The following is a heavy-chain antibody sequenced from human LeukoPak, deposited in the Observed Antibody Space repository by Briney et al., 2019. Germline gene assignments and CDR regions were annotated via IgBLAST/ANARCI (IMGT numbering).Heavy chain of an antibody. CDR1: GYSFTSYW. J-gene: IGHJ4*02. CDR2: IYPGDSDT. D-gene: IGHD6-19*01. CDR3: ATGVIAVAVDWNFEY. Sequence: GESLKISCKGSGYSFTSYWIGWVRQMPGKGLEWMGIIYPGDSDTRYSPSFQGQVTISADKSISTAYLQWSSLKASDTAMYYCATGVIAVAVDWNFEYWGQGTLVTVSS. V-gene: IGHV5-51*01.